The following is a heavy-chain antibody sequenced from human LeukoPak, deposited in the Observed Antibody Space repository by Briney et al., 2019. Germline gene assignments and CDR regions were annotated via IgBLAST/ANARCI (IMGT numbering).Heavy chain of an antibody. CDR2: FYRGDST. J-gene: IGHJ4*02. CDR1: GFTVSSSY. D-gene: IGHD2-15*01. CDR3: AREVVSIPSYFDS. Sequence: GGSLRLSCAASGFTVSSSYMYWVRQAPGKGLEWVSFFYRGDSTYYAESVRGRFTISRDNSKNTLYLLMNSLIPEDTAVYYCAREVVSIPSYFDSWGQGTLVTVSS. V-gene: IGHV3-53*01.